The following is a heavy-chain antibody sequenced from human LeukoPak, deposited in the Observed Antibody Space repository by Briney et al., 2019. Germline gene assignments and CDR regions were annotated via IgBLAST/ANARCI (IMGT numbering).Heavy chain of an antibody. D-gene: IGHD3-10*01. CDR2: IIPIFGTA. J-gene: IGHJ4*02. Sequence: GASVKVSCKASGGTFSSYPISGVRQAPGQGLEWMGGIIPIFGTANYAQKFQGRVTITTDESTSTAYMELSSLRSEDTAVYYCASRERGSYYNVDYWGQGTLVTVSS. V-gene: IGHV1-69*05. CDR1: GGTFSSYP. CDR3: ASRERGSYYNVDY.